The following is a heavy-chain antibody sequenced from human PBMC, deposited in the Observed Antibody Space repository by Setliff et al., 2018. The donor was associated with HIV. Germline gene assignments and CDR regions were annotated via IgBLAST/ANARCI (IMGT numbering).Heavy chain of an antibody. CDR3: ARGGTVSADFDS. CDR1: GGSLTGYF. V-gene: IGHV4-34*01. Sequence: SETLSLTCAVYGGSLTGYFWTWIRQSPGKGLEWVGQVNRDGGAHYNPSLRSRVTISVDTSKNQFSLKLSSVTAADTAVYFCARGGTVSADFDSWGQGTLVTVSS. D-gene: IGHD6-19*01. CDR2: VNRDGGA. J-gene: IGHJ4*02.